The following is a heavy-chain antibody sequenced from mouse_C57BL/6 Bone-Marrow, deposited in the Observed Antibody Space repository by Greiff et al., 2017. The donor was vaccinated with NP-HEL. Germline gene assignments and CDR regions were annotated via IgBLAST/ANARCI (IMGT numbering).Heavy chain of an antibody. CDR2: IYPRSGNT. J-gene: IGHJ2*01. CDR3: APYYGSSDVDY. Sequence: VQLQQSGAELARPGASVKLSCKASGYTFTSFGISWVKQRTGQGLEWIGEIYPRSGNTYYNEKFKGKATLTADKSSSTAYMELRSLTSEDSAVYFCAPYYGSSDVDYWGQGTTLTVSS. V-gene: IGHV1-81*01. D-gene: IGHD1-1*01. CDR1: GYTFTSFG.